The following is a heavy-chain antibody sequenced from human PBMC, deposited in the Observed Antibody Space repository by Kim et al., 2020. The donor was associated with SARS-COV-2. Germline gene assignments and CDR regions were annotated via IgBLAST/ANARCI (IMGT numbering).Heavy chain of an antibody. V-gene: IGHV1-3*01. CDR3: ARDGTTRNGGYYFDF. J-gene: IGHJ4*02. Sequence: QKFQGRVNITRDTSASTAYMELSSLRSEDTAVYYCARDGTTRNGGYYFDFWGQGALITVSS. D-gene: IGHD1-1*01.